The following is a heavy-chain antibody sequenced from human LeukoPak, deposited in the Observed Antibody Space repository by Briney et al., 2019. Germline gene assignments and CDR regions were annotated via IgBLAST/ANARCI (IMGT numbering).Heavy chain of an antibody. J-gene: IGHJ3*02. CDR3: ARVRGGYCSSTSCYHAFDI. D-gene: IGHD2-2*01. CDR2: ISSSSSYI. Sequence: GGSLRLSCAASGFTFSSDSMNWVRQAPGKGLEWVSSISSSSSYIYYADSVKGRFTISRDNAKNSLYLQMNSLRAEDTAVYYCARVRGGYCSSTSCYHAFDIWGQGTVVTVSS. V-gene: IGHV3-21*01. CDR1: GFTFSSDS.